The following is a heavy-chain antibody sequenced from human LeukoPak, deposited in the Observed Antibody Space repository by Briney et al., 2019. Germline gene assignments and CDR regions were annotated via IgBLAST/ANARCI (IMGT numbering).Heavy chain of an antibody. CDR3: ASRMYYYYGMDV. V-gene: IGHV4-34*01. CDR1: GGSFSDYS. J-gene: IGHJ6*02. Sequence: PSETLSLTCTVYGGSFSDYSWSWIRQPPGKGLEWIGEIDHRESTTYNPSLKSRVTISVDTSKNQFSLKLNSVTAADTAVYYCASRMYYYYGMDVWGQGTTVIVSS. CDR2: IDHREST.